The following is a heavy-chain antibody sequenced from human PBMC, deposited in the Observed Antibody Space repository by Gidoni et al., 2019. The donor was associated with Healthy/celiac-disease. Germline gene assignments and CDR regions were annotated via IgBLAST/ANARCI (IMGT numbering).Heavy chain of an antibody. J-gene: IGHJ6*02. V-gene: IGHV1-58*01. CDR2: IVDGSGNT. D-gene: IGHD3-10*01. Sequence: QMQLVQSGPEAKKPGTSGKVPCKASGFTFTSSAVTWVRQARGQRLEWRGWIVDGSGNTNYAQKFQERVTITRDMSTSTAYMELSGLRSEDTAVYYSAAEAGGDVWGQGTTVTVSS. CDR1: GFTFTSSA. CDR3: AAEAGGDV.